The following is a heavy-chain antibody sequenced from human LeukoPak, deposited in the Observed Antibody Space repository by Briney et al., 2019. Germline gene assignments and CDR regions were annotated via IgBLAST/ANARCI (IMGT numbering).Heavy chain of an antibody. CDR2: TSGYNGNT. Sequence: ASVKVSCKPSGYTFTSYGISWVRQAPGQGLEWMGWTSGYNGNTKYAQKFQARVTLTTDTSTSTAYMELWSLRSDDTALYYCARGGWYYYESSGYYLIDNWGQGTLVTVSS. J-gene: IGHJ4*02. CDR1: GYTFTSYG. V-gene: IGHV1-18*01. D-gene: IGHD3-22*01. CDR3: ARGGWYYYESSGYYLIDN.